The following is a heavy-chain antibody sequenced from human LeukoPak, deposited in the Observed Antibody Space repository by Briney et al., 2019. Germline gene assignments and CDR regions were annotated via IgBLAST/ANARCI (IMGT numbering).Heavy chain of an antibody. V-gene: IGHV3-23*01. Sequence: GGSLRLSCAASGFTFSSYAMSWVRQAPGKGLEWVSTISGSGDSAYYADSVKGRFTISRDNSKNTLYLQMNRLRAEDTAVYYCAGRGSGSYFDYWGQGTLVTVSS. CDR3: AGRGSGSYFDY. D-gene: IGHD3-10*01. CDR1: GFTFSSYA. J-gene: IGHJ4*02. CDR2: ISGSGDSA.